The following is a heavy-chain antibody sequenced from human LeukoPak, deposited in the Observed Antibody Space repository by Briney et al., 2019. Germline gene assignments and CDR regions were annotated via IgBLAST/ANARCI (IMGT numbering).Heavy chain of an antibody. CDR1: GFTVSSNY. CDR2: IYSGGST. D-gene: IGHD2-2*01. CDR3: AKEGHVPAARYYFDY. Sequence: PGGSLRLSCAASGFTVSSNYMSWVRQAPGKGLEWVSVIYSGGSTYYADSVKGRFTISRDNSKNTLYLQMNSLRAEDTAVYYCAKEGHVPAARYYFDYWGQGTLVTVSS. V-gene: IGHV3-53*05. J-gene: IGHJ4*02.